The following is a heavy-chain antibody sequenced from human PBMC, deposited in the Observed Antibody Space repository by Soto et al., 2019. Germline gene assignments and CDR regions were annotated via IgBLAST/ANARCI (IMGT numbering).Heavy chain of an antibody. V-gene: IGHV1-18*04. J-gene: IGHJ6*03. CDR3: ARFNFTNSGGNYYYFMDV. CDR1: GYTLSNFD. Sequence: QVQLVQSGAEVKKPGASVKVSCKASGYTLSNFDISWVRQAPGQGLEWMAWISGHNGNTNFAQKFQCRVRLTADTSVSTACMELRSLRSDDTGVYFCARFNFTNSGGNYYYFMDVWGQGTTVTVSS. D-gene: IGHD3-10*01. CDR2: ISGHNGNT.